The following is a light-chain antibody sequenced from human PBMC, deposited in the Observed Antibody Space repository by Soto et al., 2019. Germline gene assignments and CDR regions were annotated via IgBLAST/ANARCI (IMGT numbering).Light chain of an antibody. CDR1: SSDFGSHNL. CDR2: EAS. CDR3: CSYAGSSASPYV. J-gene: IGLJ1*01. Sequence: QSALTQPASVSGSPGQSITISCTGTSSDFGSHNLVSWYQQYPGKAPKLMIYEASKRPSGVSDRFSGSKSGNTASLTISGLQAEDEADYYCCSYAGSSASPYVFGTGTKLTVL. V-gene: IGLV2-23*01.